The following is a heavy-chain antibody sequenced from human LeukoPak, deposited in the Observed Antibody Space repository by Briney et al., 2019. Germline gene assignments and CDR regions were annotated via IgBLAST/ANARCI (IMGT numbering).Heavy chain of an antibody. CDR2: IYYSGST. Sequence: SETLSLTCTVSGGSISSYYWSWIRQPPGKGLEWIGYIYYSGSTNYNPSLKSRVTISVDTSKNQFSLKLSSVTAADTAVYYCARVVTTMVDDAFDIWGQGTMVTVSS. CDR1: GGSISSYY. D-gene: IGHD3-10*01. J-gene: IGHJ3*02. V-gene: IGHV4-59*01. CDR3: ARVVTTMVDDAFDI.